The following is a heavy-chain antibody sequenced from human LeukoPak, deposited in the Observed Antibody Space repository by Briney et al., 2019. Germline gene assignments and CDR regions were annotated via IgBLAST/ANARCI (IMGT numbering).Heavy chain of an antibody. CDR2: INHSGST. CDR1: GGSFSGYY. D-gene: IGHD3-3*01. J-gene: IGHJ4*02. V-gene: IGHV4-34*01. Sequence: SETLSLTCAVYGGSFSGYYWSWIRQPPGKGLEWIGEINHSGSTNYNPSLKSRVTISVDTSKNQFSLKLSSVTAADTAVYYCARGGAYYDSWSGYQYASKFAYWGQGTLVTVSS. CDR3: ARGGAYYDSWSGYQYASKFAY.